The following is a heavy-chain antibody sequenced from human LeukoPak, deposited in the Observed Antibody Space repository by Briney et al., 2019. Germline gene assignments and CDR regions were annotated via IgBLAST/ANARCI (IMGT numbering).Heavy chain of an antibody. CDR1: GGSISSGGYS. J-gene: IGHJ5*02. CDR2: IYHSGST. CDR3: ARTLDISTGYPVDWFDP. D-gene: IGHD3-9*01. Sequence: SETLSLTCAVSGGSISSGGYSWSWIRQPPGKGLEWIGYIYHSGSTYYNPSLKSRVTMSVDTSKNQFSLKLSSVTAADTAVYYCARTLDISTGYPVDWFDPWGQGTLVTVSS. V-gene: IGHV4-30-2*05.